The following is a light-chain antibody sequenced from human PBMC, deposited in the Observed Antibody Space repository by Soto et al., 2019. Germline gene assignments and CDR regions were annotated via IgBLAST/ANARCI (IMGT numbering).Light chain of an antibody. CDR3: QHYNSYSEA. V-gene: IGKV1-5*03. CDR1: QTISSW. Sequence: DIQMTQSPSTLSGSVGYRVTITCRASQTISSWLAWYQQKPGKAPKLLIYKASTLKSGVPSRFSGSGSGTEFTITISSLQPDDFATYYCQHYNSYSEAFGQGTKVDIK. J-gene: IGKJ1*01. CDR2: KAS.